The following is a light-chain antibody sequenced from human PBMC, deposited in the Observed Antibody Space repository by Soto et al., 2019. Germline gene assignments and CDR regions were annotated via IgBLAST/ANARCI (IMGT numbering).Light chain of an antibody. J-gene: IGLJ2*01. Sequence: QSALTQPPSASGSPGQSVTISCTGTSSDVGGYNYVSWYQQHPGKAPKLMISEVSKRPSGVPDRFSGSKSGNTASLTVSGLKAENEADYSGTSFAGNNNLLFGGGTKRTAL. CDR3: TSFAGNNNLL. V-gene: IGLV2-8*01. CDR2: EVS. CDR1: SSDVGGYNY.